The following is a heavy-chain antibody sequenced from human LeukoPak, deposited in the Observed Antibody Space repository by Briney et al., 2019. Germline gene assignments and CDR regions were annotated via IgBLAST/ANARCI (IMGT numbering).Heavy chain of an antibody. CDR2: NNYSGST. CDR3: ARREFSDWFDP. CDR1: GGSISSYY. Sequence: SETLSLTCTVSGGSISSYYWSWIRHPPGKGLEWIGYNNYSGSTNYNPSLKSRVTISLDTSKNQFSLKLISVTAADTAVYYCARREFSDWFDPWGQGTLVTVSS. V-gene: IGHV4-59*08. J-gene: IGHJ5*02. D-gene: IGHD3-3*02.